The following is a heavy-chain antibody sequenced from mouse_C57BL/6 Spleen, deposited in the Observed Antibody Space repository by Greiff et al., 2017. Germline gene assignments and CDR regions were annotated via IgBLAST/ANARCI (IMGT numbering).Heavy chain of an antibody. V-gene: IGHV10-3*01. CDR1: GFTFTTYA. Sequence: DVHLVESGGGLVQPKGSLKLSCAASGFTFTTYAMHWVRQAPGQGLDWVARIRSKSSNYATYYADSVKDRFTISRDDSQSMLYLQMNNLKTEDTAMYYCVRDRGSYYAMDYWGQGTSVTVSS. J-gene: IGHJ4*01. CDR3: VRDRGSYYAMDY. CDR2: IRSKSSNYAT.